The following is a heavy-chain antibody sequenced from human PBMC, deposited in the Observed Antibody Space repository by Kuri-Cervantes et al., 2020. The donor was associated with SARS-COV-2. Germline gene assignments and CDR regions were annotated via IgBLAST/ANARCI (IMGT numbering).Heavy chain of an antibody. V-gene: IGHV1-69*06. D-gene: IGHD2-2*01. Sequence: SVKVSCKASGGTFSSYAISWVRQAPGQGLEWMGGIIPIFGTANYAQKFQGRVTITADKSTSTAYMELSSLRSEDTAVYYCAREGSCSSTSCYGEKAEYGMDVWGQGTTVTVSS. CDR3: AREGSCSSTSCYGEKAEYGMDV. CDR2: IIPIFGTA. J-gene: IGHJ6*02. CDR1: GGTFSSYA.